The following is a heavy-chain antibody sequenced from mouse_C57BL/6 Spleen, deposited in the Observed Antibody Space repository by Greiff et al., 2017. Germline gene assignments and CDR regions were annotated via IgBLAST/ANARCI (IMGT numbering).Heavy chain of an antibody. J-gene: IGHJ4*01. V-gene: IGHV1-64*01. D-gene: IGHD2-4*01. CDR3: ARAIYYDYDGSYAMDY. Sequence: QVHVKQPGAELVKPGASVKLSCKASGYTFTSYWMHWVKQRPGQGLEWIGMIHPNSGSTNYNEKFKSKATLTVDKSSSTAYMQLSSLTSEDSAVYYCARAIYYDYDGSYAMDYWGQGTSVTVSS. CDR2: IHPNSGST. CDR1: GYTFTSYW.